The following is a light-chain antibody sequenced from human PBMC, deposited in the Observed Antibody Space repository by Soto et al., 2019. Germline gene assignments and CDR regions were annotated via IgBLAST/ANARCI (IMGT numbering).Light chain of an antibody. V-gene: IGKV3-11*01. CDR1: QRVGSK. CDR3: QWRSNWSPWD. CDR2: DAS. J-gene: IGKJ5*01. Sequence: QRVGSKLAWYQQRPGQAPRLLIYDASNRATGIPARFSGIWSGTDFTLTMCGLSAEVFEVYSGQWRSNWSPWDIGRGTRLDIK.